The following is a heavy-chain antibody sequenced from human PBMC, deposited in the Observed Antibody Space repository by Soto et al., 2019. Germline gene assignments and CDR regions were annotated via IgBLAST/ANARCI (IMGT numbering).Heavy chain of an antibody. Sequence: ASVKVSCKASGYTFTSYAMHWVRQAPGQRLEWMGWINAGNGNTKYSQKFQGRVTITRDTSASTAYMELSSLRSEDTAVYYCARTDVYLYRPGNYYNVRVSFPHWGQGTLVTVSS. CDR1: GYTFTSYA. D-gene: IGHD3-10*01. V-gene: IGHV1-3*01. CDR2: INAGNGNT. CDR3: ARTDVYLYRPGNYYNVRVSFPH. J-gene: IGHJ1*01.